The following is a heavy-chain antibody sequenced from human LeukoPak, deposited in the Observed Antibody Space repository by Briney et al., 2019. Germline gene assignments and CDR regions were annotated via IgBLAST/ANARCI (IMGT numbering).Heavy chain of an antibody. D-gene: IGHD3-22*01. CDR2: IYYSGST. V-gene: IGHV4-59*01. J-gene: IGHJ3*02. CDR3: ARGQIRLDYYDSSGETLAFDI. CDR1: GGSISSYY. Sequence: PSETLSLTCTVSGGSISSYYWSWIRQPPGKGLEWIGYIYYSGSTNYNPSLKSRVTISVDTSKNQFSLKLSSVTAADTAVYYCARGQIRLDYYDSSGETLAFDIWGQETMVTVSS.